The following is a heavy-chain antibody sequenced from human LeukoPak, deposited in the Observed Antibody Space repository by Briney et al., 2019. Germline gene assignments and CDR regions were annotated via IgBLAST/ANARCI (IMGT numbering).Heavy chain of an antibody. CDR3: AKGEPVRDVPAAEDSNWFDP. D-gene: IGHD2-2*01. V-gene: IGHV3-30*18. J-gene: IGHJ5*02. CDR2: ISYDGSDK. Sequence: GGSLRLSCAASGFTFSSYGMHWVRQAPGKGLEWVAVISYDGSDKYYADSVKGRFTISRDNSKNTLYLQMNSLRAEDTAVYYCAKGEPVRDVPAAEDSNWFDPWGQGTLVTVSS. CDR1: GFTFSSYG.